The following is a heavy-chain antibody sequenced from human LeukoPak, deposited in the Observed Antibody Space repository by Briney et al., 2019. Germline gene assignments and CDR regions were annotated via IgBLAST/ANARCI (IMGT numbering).Heavy chain of an antibody. Sequence: GGSLRLSCAASGFTFSDYYMSWIRQAPGKGLEWVSYISSSGSTIYYADSVNGRFTISRDTAKNSLYLQMTSLRGEETAVYYCARDGYCSSTSCGYYYYYGMDVWGQGTTVTVSS. CDR1: GFTFSDYY. V-gene: IGHV3-11*01. CDR3: ARDGYCSSTSCGYYYYYGMDV. CDR2: ISSSGSTI. D-gene: IGHD2-2*03. J-gene: IGHJ6*02.